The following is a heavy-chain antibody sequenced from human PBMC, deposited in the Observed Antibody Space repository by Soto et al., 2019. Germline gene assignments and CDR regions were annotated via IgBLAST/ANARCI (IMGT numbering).Heavy chain of an antibody. CDR2: INHSGST. D-gene: IGHD3-10*01. V-gene: IGHV4-34*01. CDR1: GGSFSGYY. Sequence: QVQLQQWGAGLLKPSETLSLTCAVYGGSFSGYYWSWIRQPPGKGLAWIGEINHSGSTNYNPFLKSRVTISVDTSKNQFSLKLSSVTAADTAVYYCARGARHYYGSGRPKWFDPWGQGTLVTVSS. J-gene: IGHJ5*02. CDR3: ARGARHYYGSGRPKWFDP.